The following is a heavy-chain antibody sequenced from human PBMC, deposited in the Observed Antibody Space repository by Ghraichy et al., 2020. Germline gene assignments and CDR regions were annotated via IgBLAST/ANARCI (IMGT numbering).Heavy chain of an antibody. CDR1: GGSISSSSYY. V-gene: IGHV4-39*01. J-gene: IGHJ4*02. CDR3: ARQEIAVAGRFAYFDY. CDR2: IYYSGST. Sequence: SETLSLTCTVSGGSISSSSYYWGWIRQPPGKGLEWIGSIYYSGSTYYNPSLKSRVTIYVDTTKNQFSLKLSSVTAADTAVYYCARQEIAVAGRFAYFDYWGPGALVTVSS. D-gene: IGHD6-19*01.